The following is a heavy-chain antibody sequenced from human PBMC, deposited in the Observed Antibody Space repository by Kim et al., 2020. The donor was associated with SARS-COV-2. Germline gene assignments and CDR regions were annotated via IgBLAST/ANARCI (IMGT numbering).Heavy chain of an antibody. J-gene: IGHJ5*02. CDR3: AKGAPYCSSTSCAPNYFDT. CDR2: IFYSGTT. Sequence: SETLSLTCTVSGGSISSGGYYWTWIRQLPGEGLEWIGYIFYSGTTFYNAFLRSRVTISVDTSKNQFALRLTSVTAADTALYYCAKGAPYCSSTSCAPNYFDTWGQGIPVTVSS. D-gene: IGHD2-2*01. CDR1: GGSISSGGYY. V-gene: IGHV4-31*03.